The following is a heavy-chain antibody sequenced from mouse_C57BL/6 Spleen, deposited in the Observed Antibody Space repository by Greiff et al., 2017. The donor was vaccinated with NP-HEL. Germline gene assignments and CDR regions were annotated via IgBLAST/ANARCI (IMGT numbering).Heavy chain of an antibody. CDR2: IDPSDSYP. V-gene: IGHV1-59*01. Sequence: QVQLQQPGAELVRPGTSVKLSCKASGYTFTSYWMPWVKQRPGQGLEWIGVIDPSDSYPNYNQKFKGKATLTVDTSSSTAYMQLSSLTSEDSAVYDCARRGYYYGSSFWYFDGWGTGTTVTVSS. D-gene: IGHD1-1*01. CDR3: ARRGYYYGSSFWYFDG. J-gene: IGHJ1*03. CDR1: GYTFTSYW.